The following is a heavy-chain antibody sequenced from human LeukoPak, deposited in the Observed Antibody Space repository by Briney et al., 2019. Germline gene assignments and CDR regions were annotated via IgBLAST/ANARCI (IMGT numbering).Heavy chain of an antibody. CDR2: ISAYNGNT. D-gene: IGHD6-6*01. CDR3: ARVRGHSSSRMPSWFDP. J-gene: IGHJ5*02. CDR1: GYTFTSYG. V-gene: IGHV1-18*01. Sequence: GASVKVSCKASGYTFTSYGTSWVRQAPGQGLEWMGWISAYNGNTNYAQKLQGRVTMTTDTSTSTAYMELRSLRSDGTAVYYCARVRGHSSSRMPSWFDPWGQGTLVTVSS.